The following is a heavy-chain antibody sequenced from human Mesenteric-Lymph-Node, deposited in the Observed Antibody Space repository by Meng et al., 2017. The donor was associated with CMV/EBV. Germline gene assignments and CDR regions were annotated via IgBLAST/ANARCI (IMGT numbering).Heavy chain of an antibody. CDR2: INPNSGGT. J-gene: IGHJ5*02. D-gene: IGHD6-13*01. V-gene: IGHV1-2*06. CDR1: VYTFTGYY. CDR3: ATEDMSAAGRNWSDP. Sequence: SVYTFTGYYIYWVRQAPGQGLEWMGRINPNSGGTNYAQKFQARVTMTRETSINTAYMELNRLISDDTAVYYCATEDMSAAGRNWSDPWGQGTLVTVSS.